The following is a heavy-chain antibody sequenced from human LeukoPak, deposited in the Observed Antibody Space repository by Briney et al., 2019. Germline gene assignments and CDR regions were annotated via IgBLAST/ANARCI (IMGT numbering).Heavy chain of an antibody. CDR2: IIPILGIA. V-gene: IGHV1-69*04. Sequence: GASVKVSCKASGYTFTSYGISWVRQAPGQGLEWMGRIIPILGIANYAQKFQGRVTITADKSTSTAYMELSSLRSEDTAVYYCARTREIYSSTNDAFDIWGQGTMVTVSS. D-gene: IGHD6-13*01. CDR3: ARTREIYSSTNDAFDI. CDR1: GYTFTSYG. J-gene: IGHJ3*02.